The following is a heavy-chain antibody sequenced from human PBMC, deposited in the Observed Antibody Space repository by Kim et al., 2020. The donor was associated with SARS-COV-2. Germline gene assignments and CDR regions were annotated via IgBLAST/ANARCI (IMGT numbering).Heavy chain of an antibody. J-gene: IGHJ4*02. V-gene: IGHV3-23*01. CDR1: GFTLSTYA. D-gene: IGHD2-21*01. CDR2: ISARGVT. Sequence: GGSLRLSCVASGFTLSTYAMTWVRQAPGKGLEWVSSISARGVTYYAESVKGRFTVSRDSSKNTLDLQMNSLRAEDTALYYCATRPCDGGYAPWVYWGQGT. CDR3: ATRPCDGGYAPWVY.